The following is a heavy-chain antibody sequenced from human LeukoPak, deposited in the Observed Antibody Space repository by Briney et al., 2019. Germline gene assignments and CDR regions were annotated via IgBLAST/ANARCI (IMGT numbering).Heavy chain of an antibody. CDR3: ARPILRGYSYGLTYYYYGMDV. V-gene: IGHV1-69*13. CDR1: GGTFSRHS. Sequence: ASVKVSCKASGGTFSRHSISWVRQAPGQGLEWMGGIIPIFGTANYAQKFQGRVTITADESTSTAYMELSSLRSEDTAVYYCARPILRGYSYGLTYYYYGMDVWGQGTTVTVSS. J-gene: IGHJ6*02. D-gene: IGHD5-18*01. CDR2: IIPIFGTA.